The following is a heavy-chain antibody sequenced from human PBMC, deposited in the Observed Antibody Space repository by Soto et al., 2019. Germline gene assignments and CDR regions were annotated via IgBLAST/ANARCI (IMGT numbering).Heavy chain of an antibody. CDR1: GFTFSSYA. CDR3: AKLGSFDWLPDY. D-gene: IGHD3-9*01. Sequence: SLRLSCAASGFTFSSYAMSWVRQAPGKGLEWVSAISGSGGSTYYADSVKGRFTISRDNSKNTLYLQMNSLRAEDTAVYYCAKLGSFDWLPDYWGQGTLVTVSS. J-gene: IGHJ4*02. V-gene: IGHV3-23*01. CDR2: ISGSGGST.